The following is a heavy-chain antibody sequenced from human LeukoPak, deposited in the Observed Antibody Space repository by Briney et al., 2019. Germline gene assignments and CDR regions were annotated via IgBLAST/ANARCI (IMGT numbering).Heavy chain of an antibody. J-gene: IGHJ2*01. V-gene: IGHV3-23*01. CDR2: INGNGDRT. Sequence: GGSLRLSCAASGFTFSSYAMSWVRQAPGKGLEWVSSINGNGDRTYYAGSVKGRFTISRDNSKNTLYLQMNSLRAEDTAVYYCARADYGDYNWYSDLWGRGTLVTVSS. D-gene: IGHD4-17*01. CDR3: ARADYGDYNWYSDL. CDR1: GFTFSSYA.